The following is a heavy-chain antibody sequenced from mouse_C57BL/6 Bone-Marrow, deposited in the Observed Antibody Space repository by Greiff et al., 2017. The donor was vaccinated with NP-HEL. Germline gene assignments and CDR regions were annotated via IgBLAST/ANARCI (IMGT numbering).Heavy chain of an antibody. CDR1: GYAFSSSW. J-gene: IGHJ4*01. Sequence: QVQLKESGPELVKPGASVKISCKASGYAFSSSWMNWVKQRPGKGLEWIGRIYPGDGDTNYNGKFKGKATLTADKSSSTAYMQLSSLTSEDSAVYFCARINYYYGSRYYAMDYWGQGTSVTVSS. CDR3: ARINYYYGSRYYAMDY. V-gene: IGHV1-82*01. CDR2: IYPGDGDT. D-gene: IGHD1-1*01.